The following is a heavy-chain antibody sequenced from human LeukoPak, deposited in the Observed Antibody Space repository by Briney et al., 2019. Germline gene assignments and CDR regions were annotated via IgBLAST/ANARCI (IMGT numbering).Heavy chain of an antibody. D-gene: IGHD3-22*01. CDR3: ARDSYYYDSSGYYYFSHFDY. CDR2: IYYSGST. V-gene: IGHV4-39*07. J-gene: IGHJ4*02. CDR1: GGSISSSSYY. Sequence: SETLSLTCTVSGGSISSSSYYWGWIRQLPGKGLEWIGRIYYSGSTYYNPSLKSRVTISVHAATNQFSLKVSSVTAADTAVYYCARDSYYYDSSGYYYFSHFDYWRQGTLVTVSS.